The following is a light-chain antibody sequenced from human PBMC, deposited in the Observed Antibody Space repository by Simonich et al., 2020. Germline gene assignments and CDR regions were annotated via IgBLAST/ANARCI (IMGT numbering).Light chain of an antibody. V-gene: IGLV2-14*01. CDR2: DDS. Sequence: QSALTQPASVSGSPGQSITISCTGTSSDVGGYNYVSWYQQHPGKAPKPMIYDDSKRPSWVSNRFSGSKSGNTASLTISGRQAEDEADYYCSSYTSSSTRVFGGGTKLTVL. CDR3: SSYTSSSTRV. CDR1: SSDVGGYNY. J-gene: IGLJ3*02.